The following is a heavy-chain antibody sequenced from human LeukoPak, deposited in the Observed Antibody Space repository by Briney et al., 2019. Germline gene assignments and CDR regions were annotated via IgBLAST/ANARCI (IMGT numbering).Heavy chain of an antibody. J-gene: IGHJ4*02. V-gene: IGHV3-30*04. CDR2: LSHDGSNK. CDR1: GFSFRSYT. D-gene: IGHD5-12*01. CDR3: TTPPIYYSGYQ. Sequence: PGRSLRLSCAASGFSFRSYTMHWVRQAPGKRPDWVASLSHDGSNKYYADSVKGRLTISRDNSKNTLYLNMDSLRTDDTATYYFTTPPIYYSGYQWGQGTLVTVSS.